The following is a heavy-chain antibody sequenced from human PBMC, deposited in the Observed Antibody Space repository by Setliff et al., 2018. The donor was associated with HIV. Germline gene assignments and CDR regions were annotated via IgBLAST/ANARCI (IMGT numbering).Heavy chain of an antibody. CDR2: IWYDGSNK. D-gene: IGHD4-4*01. J-gene: IGHJ5*02. CDR3: AKDPTIYNDYRNQGWWFDP. CDR1: GFTFSSYG. V-gene: IGHV3-33*06. Sequence: RLSCAASGFTFSSYGMHWVRQAPGKGLEWVAVIWYDGSNKYYADSVKGRFTISRDNSKNTVYLQMNSLRAEDTAVYYCAKDPTIYNDYRNQGWWFDPWGQGTLVTVSS.